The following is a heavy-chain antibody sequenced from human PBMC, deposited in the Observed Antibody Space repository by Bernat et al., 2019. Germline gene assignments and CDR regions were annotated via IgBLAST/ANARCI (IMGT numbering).Heavy chain of an antibody. J-gene: IGHJ4*02. Sequence: QVQLVESGRGVVRPGRSLRLSCVASGFTLSSYDMHWVRQAPGKGLEWVAVISYDGSNKYYADSVKGRFTISRDNSKNTLYLQMNSLGGEDTAVYYCAKDQWEPGSGYYPAWHHFDYWGQGTLVTVPS. CDR1: GFTLSSYD. D-gene: IGHD3-22*01. CDR3: AKDQWEPGSGYYPAWHHFDY. CDR2: ISYDGSNK. V-gene: IGHV3-30*18.